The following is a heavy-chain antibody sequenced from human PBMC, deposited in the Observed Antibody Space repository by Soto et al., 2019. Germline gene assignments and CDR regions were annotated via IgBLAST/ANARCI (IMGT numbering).Heavy chain of an antibody. CDR1: GYTFISYY. CDR2: INPSGGST. Sequence: ASVKVSCKASGYTFISYYMHWVRQAPGQGPEWMGIINPSGGSTSYAQKFQGRVTMTRDTSTSTVYMELSSLRSEDTAVYYCARDLRGTSGSYQYHYGMDVWGQGTTVTVSS. CDR3: ARDLRGTSGSYQYHYGMDV. J-gene: IGHJ6*02. D-gene: IGHD1-1*01. V-gene: IGHV1-46*01.